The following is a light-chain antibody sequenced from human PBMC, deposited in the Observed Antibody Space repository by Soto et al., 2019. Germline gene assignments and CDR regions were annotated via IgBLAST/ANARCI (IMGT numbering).Light chain of an antibody. Sequence: QSVLTQSPSASASLGASVTLTCTLSSGHSSFAIAWHQQQPEKGPRYLMKLNSDGSHNKGDGIPDRFSGSSSGAERYLTISSLQSEDEADYYCQTWGTGVWVFGGGTKLTVL. J-gene: IGLJ3*02. CDR1: SGHSSFA. V-gene: IGLV4-69*01. CDR3: QTWGTGVWV. CDR2: LNSDGSH.